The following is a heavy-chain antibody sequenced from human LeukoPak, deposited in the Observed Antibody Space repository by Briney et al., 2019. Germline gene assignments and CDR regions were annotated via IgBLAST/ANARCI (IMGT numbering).Heavy chain of an antibody. CDR1: GGSISSSSYY. Sequence: PSGTLSLTCTVSGGSISSSSYYWAWIRQPPGKGLEWIGSIYYSGSTYYNPSLKSRLTISVDTSKNQFSLKLSSVTAADTAVYYCARQGRWGGAIDYWGQGTLVTVSS. D-gene: IGHD1-26*01. V-gene: IGHV4-39*01. CDR2: IYYSGST. CDR3: ARQGRWGGAIDY. J-gene: IGHJ4*02.